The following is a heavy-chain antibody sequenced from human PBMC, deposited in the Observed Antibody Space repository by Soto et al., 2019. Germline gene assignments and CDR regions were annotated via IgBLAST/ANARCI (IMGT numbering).Heavy chain of an antibody. D-gene: IGHD3-22*01. Sequence: SETLSLTCTVSGGSISSGGYYWSWIRQHPGKGLEWIGYIYYSGSTNYSPSLKSRVTISVDSSKNQFSLKLDSVTAADTAVYYCARLGGYYQAFDSWGQGTLVTVSS. CDR1: GGSISSGGYY. J-gene: IGHJ4*02. V-gene: IGHV4-61*08. CDR3: ARLGGYYQAFDS. CDR2: IYYSGST.